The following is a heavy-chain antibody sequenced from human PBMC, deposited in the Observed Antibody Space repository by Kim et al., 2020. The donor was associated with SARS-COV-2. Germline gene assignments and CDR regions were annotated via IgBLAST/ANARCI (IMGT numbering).Heavy chain of an antibody. J-gene: IGHJ6*02. CDR3: ARVSARDFWSGYYTPRGYYYYYYGMDV. V-gene: IGHV1-8*01. CDR1: GYTFTSYD. Sequence: ASVKVSCKASGYTFTSYDINWVRQATGQGLEWMGRMNPNSGNIGYAQKLQGRVTMTRNTSISTAYMELSSLRSEDTAVYYCARVSARDFWSGYYTPRGYYYYYYGMDVWGQGTTVTVSS. CDR2: MNPNSGNI. D-gene: IGHD3-3*01.